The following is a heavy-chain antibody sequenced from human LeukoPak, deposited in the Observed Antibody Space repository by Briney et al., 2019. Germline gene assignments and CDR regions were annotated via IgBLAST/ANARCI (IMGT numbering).Heavy chain of an antibody. J-gene: IGHJ5*02. CDR2: INWNSGTI. CDR1: GFPFDDYA. D-gene: IGHD2-2*01. CDR3: AKGSCSSTSCYVWFDP. V-gene: IGHV3-9*03. Sequence: SLRLSCAASGFPFDDYAMHWVRQAPGKGLEWVSGINWNSGTIGYADSVKGRFTISRDNAKNSLYLQMNSPRAEDMALYYCAKGSCSSTSCYVWFDPRGQGTLVTVSS.